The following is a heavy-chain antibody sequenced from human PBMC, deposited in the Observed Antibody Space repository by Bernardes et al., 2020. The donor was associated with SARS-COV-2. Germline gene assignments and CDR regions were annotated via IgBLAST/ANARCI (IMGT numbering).Heavy chain of an antibody. J-gene: IGHJ4*02. V-gene: IGHV3-23*01. Sequence: GGSLRLSCAASGFAFTTYSMTWVRQAPGKGLEWVSSISGDGDVTFYADSVKGRFTVSRDNSKNTLYLQMNSLRGDDTATYYCAKGWYGRVGAAGQIDYWGQGTLVTVSS. CDR2: ISGDGDVT. CDR3: AKGWYGRVGAAGQIDY. CDR1: GFAFTTYS. D-gene: IGHD6-13*01.